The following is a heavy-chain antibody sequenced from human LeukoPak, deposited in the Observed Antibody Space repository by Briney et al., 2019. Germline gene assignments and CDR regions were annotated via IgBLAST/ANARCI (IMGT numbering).Heavy chain of an antibody. J-gene: IGHJ4*02. CDR2: ISGSGDTT. CDR1: GFTFISYA. Sequence: GGSLRLSCAASGFTFISYAMSWVRQAPGKGLEWVSAISGSGDTTYSADSVRGRFTISRDNSKNTLFLQMNSLRAEDTAVYYCAKAYVDTTYFDSWGQGTLVTVSS. CDR3: AKAYVDTTYFDS. D-gene: IGHD5-18*01. V-gene: IGHV3-23*01.